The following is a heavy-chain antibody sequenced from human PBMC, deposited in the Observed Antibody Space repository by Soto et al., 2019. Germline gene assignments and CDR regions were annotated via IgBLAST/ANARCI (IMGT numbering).Heavy chain of an antibody. D-gene: IGHD6-6*01. J-gene: IGHJ4*02. Sequence: QITLKESGPTLVKPTETLTLTCTFSGFPLSTSGVGVGWIRQPPGKALEWLAFIYWDDDERYSPSLQSRLTITKDTSIIRVVLTMTNMDPVDTATYYCARSVEALPIRGALDSWVQGTLVTVSS. V-gene: IGHV2-5*02. CDR1: GFPLSTSGVG. CDR2: IYWDDDE. CDR3: ARSVEALPIRGALDS.